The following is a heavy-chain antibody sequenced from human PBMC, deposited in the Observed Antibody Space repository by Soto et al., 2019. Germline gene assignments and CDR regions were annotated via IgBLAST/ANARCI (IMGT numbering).Heavy chain of an antibody. J-gene: IGHJ6*02. Sequence: QVQLVQSGAEVKKPGSSVKVSCKASGGTFSSYAISWVRQAPGQGLEWMGGLIPMFNRPHSARKFQGRVTITADESTSTAYMDLSSLRPEATAVYYCARGQFHHVSNYYCALDVWSQGTTVTVSS. CDR2: LIPMFNRP. CDR1: GGTFSSYA. V-gene: IGHV1-69*01. CDR3: ARGQFHHVSNYYCALDV.